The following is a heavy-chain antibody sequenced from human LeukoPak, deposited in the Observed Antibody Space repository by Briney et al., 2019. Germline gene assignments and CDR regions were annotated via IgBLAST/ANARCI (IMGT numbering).Heavy chain of an antibody. CDR2: ISGSGGST. J-gene: IGHJ4*02. D-gene: IGHD3-10*02. Sequence: PGGSLRLSCAASGFTFSSYAMSSVRPAPGKGVEWVSAISGSGGSTYYADSVNGRFTISSDNYKTKMYLQMNSLRAEDKAVYYCAKATRRLLIGSRGVYYFDYWGQGPLVTVSS. CDR3: AKATRRLLIGSRGVYYFDY. CDR1: GFTFSSYA. V-gene: IGHV3-23*01.